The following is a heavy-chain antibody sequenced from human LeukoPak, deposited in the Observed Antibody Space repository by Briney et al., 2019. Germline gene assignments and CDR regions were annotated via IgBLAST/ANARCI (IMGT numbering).Heavy chain of an antibody. Sequence: GGSLRLSCAASGFTFSSYWMSWVRQAPGKGLVWVANIKQDGSEKYYVDSVKGRFTISRDNAKNSLYLQMNSLRAEDTAVYYCARDYYYDSSGYYSPRYWGQGTLVTVSS. CDR2: IKQDGSEK. CDR1: GFTFSSYW. D-gene: IGHD3-22*01. J-gene: IGHJ4*02. CDR3: ARDYYYDSSGYYSPRY. V-gene: IGHV3-7*01.